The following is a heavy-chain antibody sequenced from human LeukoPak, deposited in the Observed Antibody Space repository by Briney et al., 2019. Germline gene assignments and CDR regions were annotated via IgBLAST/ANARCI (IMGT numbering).Heavy chain of an antibody. J-gene: IGHJ6*02. D-gene: IGHD3-16*01. CDR2: IIAYNGNT. CDR1: GYTSTSCG. V-gene: IGHV1-18*01. CDR3: ARHFMITFGGVRFPGMDA. Sequence: GASVKVSTKASGYTSTSCGISWVRQAPGQGLEWMGWIIAYNGNTNYAQKLQGRVTMTTDTSTSTAYMELRSLRSDDTAVYYCARHFMITFGGVRFPGMDAWGQGATVTVSS.